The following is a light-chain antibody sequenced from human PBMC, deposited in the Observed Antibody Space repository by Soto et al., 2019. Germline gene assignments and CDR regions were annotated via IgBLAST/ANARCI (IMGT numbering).Light chain of an antibody. J-gene: IGLJ1*01. CDR3: SSYTSSSPYV. CDR1: SSDVGGYKY. CDR2: EVS. Sequence: VLTQPASVSGSPGQSITISCTGTSSDVGGYKYVSWYQQHPGKAPKLMIYEVSNRPSGVSNRFSGSKSGNTASLTISGLQAEDEADYYCSSYTSSSPYVFGTGTKATVL. V-gene: IGLV2-14*01.